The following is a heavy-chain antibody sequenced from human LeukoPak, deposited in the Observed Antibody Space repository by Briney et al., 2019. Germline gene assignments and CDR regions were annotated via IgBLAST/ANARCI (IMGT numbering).Heavy chain of an antibody. CDR3: ARGGSGGSTGYFDY. Sequence: ASVKVSCKASGGTFSSYAISWVRQAPGQGLEWMGGIIPIFGTANYAQKFQSRVTITTDESTSTAYMELSSLRSEDTAVYYCARGGSGGSTGYFDYWGQGTLVTVSS. J-gene: IGHJ4*02. V-gene: IGHV1-69*05. CDR1: GGTFSSYA. D-gene: IGHD2-15*01. CDR2: IIPIFGTA.